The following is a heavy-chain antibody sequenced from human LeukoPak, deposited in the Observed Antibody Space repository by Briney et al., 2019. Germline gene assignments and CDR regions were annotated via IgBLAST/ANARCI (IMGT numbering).Heavy chain of an antibody. Sequence: PSETLSLTCTVSGGSISSSSYYWGWIRQPPGKGLEWIGSIYYSGSTYYNPSLKSRVTISVGTSKNQFSLKLSSVTAADTAVYYCARHDRGYCSSTSCHPAGPYYYYMDVWGKGTTVTVSS. D-gene: IGHD2-2*01. V-gene: IGHV4-39*01. CDR2: IYYSGST. CDR3: ARHDRGYCSSTSCHPAGPYYYYMDV. CDR1: GGSISSSSYY. J-gene: IGHJ6*03.